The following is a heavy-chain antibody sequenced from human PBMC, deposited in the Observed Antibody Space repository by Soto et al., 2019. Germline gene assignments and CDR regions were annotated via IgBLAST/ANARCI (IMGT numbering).Heavy chain of an antibody. V-gene: IGHV6-1*01. CDR2: TYYRSKWYS. CDR1: GDSVSSNSAA. Sequence: SQTLSLTCAISGDSVSSNSAAWNWIRQSPSRGLEWLGRTYYRSKWYSVYAVSVKSRATIKPDTSKNQFSLKLMSVTAADSAVFYCARQPRMMYADYFDSWGQGTLVTVSS. J-gene: IGHJ4*02. D-gene: IGHD2-8*01. CDR3: ARQPRMMYADYFDS.